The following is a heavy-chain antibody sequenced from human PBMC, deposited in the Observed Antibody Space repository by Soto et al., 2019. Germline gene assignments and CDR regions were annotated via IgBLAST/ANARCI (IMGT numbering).Heavy chain of an antibody. CDR1: GYTFINYH. J-gene: IGHJ4*02. D-gene: IGHD6-19*01. CDR3: ALPKTTLGWYNF. Sequence: QVQVVQSGAEVKKPGASVKVACKTSGYTFINYHVHWVRQAPGQGLEWMGAINPNGGSTTYAQHLLGRITMTSDASTSTVYLDLSSLRSDDTAVYYCALPKTTLGWYNFWGQGSLVTVS. V-gene: IGHV1-46*01. CDR2: INPNGGST.